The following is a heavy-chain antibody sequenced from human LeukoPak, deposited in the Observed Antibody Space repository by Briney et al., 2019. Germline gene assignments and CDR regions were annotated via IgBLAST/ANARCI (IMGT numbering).Heavy chain of an antibody. CDR2: MDGGGSAT. J-gene: IGHJ4*02. D-gene: IGHD2-8*01. V-gene: IGHV3-7*03. CDR3: ANEEWYRFDY. CDR1: GFAFNSYW. Sequence: GGSLRLSCAASGFAFNSYWMSWVRQTPGKGLEWVATMDGGGSATYYVDSVKGRFTITRDNAKNSLFLQMNSLRAEDTALYYCANEEWYRFDYWGQGTLVTVPS.